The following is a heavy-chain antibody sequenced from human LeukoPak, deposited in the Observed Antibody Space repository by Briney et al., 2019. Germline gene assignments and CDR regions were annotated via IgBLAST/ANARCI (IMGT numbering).Heavy chain of an antibody. CDR2: IYHSGST. Sequence: SETLSLTCTVSGYSISSGYYWGWIRQPPGKGLEWIGSIYHSGSTYYNPSLKSRVTISVDTSKNQFSLKLSSVTAADTAVYYCARERKGGNKYYFDYWGQGTLVTVSS. J-gene: IGHJ4*02. D-gene: IGHD1/OR15-1a*01. V-gene: IGHV4-38-2*02. CDR3: ARERKGGNKYYFDY. CDR1: GYSISSGYY.